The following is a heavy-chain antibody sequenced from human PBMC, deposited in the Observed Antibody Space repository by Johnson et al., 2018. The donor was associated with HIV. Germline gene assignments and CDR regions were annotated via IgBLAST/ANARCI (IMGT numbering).Heavy chain of an antibody. J-gene: IGHJ3*02. V-gene: IGHV3-15*01. CDR3: ARDLEFGPRLSAFDI. Sequence: VQVVESGGGLIQPGGSLRLSCAASGFTFSNAWMSWVRQAPGKGLEWVGRIKSKTDGGTTDYAAPVKGRFTISRDDSKNTLYLQMNSLRAEDTAVYYCARDLEFGPRLSAFDIWGQGTMVTVSS. D-gene: IGHD3-10*01. CDR2: IKSKTDGGTT. CDR1: GFTFSNAW.